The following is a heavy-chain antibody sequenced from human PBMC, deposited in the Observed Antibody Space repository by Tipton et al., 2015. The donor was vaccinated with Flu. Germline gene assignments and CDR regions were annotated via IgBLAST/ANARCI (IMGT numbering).Heavy chain of an antibody. CDR3: ARDRLSRGFDP. D-gene: IGHD6-6*01. Sequence: TLSLTCTVSGGSISSYYWSWIRQPAGKGLEWIGRIYTSGSTNYNPTLKSRVTLSVDTSKNQFSLKLYSVTAADTAVYYWARDRLSRGFDPWGRGTLVTVSS. CDR1: GGSISSYY. CDR2: IYTSGST. V-gene: IGHV4-4*07. J-gene: IGHJ5*02.